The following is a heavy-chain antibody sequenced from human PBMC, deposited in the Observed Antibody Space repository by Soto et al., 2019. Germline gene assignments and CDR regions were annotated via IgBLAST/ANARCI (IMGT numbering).Heavy chain of an antibody. CDR1: GYTFTNHG. J-gene: IGHJ3*01. CDR3: ARDRPYNLRGYIRHHDASDV. Sequence: QVQLVQSGPEVKKSGASVKVSCKASGYTFTNHGISWVRQAPGHGLEWMGWVSGYNGKTKYAQELQGRVTMTTETSTSTAYMELRSLRSDDTAVYYCARDRPYNLRGYIRHHDASDVWGQGT. D-gene: IGHD5-12*01. CDR2: VSGYNGKT. V-gene: IGHV1-18*04.